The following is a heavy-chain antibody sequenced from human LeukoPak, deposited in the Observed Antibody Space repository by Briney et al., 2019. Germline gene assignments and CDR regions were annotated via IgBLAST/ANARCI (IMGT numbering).Heavy chain of an antibody. Sequence: GGSLRLSCAASGFTFDDYAMHWVRQAPGKGLEWVAVISYDGSNKYYADSVKGRFTISRDNSKNTLYLQMNSLRAEDTAVYYCARDRTADYYYGMAVWGQGTTVTVSS. V-gene: IGHV3-30*03. J-gene: IGHJ6*02. CDR3: ARDRTADYYYGMAV. CDR1: GFTFDDYA. D-gene: IGHD2-2*01. CDR2: ISYDGSNK.